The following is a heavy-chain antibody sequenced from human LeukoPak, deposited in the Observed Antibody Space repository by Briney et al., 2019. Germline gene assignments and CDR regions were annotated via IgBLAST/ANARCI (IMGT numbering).Heavy chain of an antibody. V-gene: IGHV3-49*03. D-gene: IGHD4-17*01. J-gene: IGHJ4*02. CDR3: SRGLHDYGDSNYYFDQ. CDR1: GFTFGDDA. Sequence: GGSLRLSCTASGFTFGDDAWSWFRQAPGKGLEWICFIRKKGYGETTDYAASVIGRFTISRDDAKSIAYLQMDSLKTEDTALYYCSRGLHDYGDSNYYFDQWGRGTLVTVSS. CDR2: IRKKGYGETT.